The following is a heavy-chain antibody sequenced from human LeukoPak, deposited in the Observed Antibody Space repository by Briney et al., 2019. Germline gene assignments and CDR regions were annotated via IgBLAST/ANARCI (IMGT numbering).Heavy chain of an antibody. CDR3: ARDFVDGYCSGGSCHNRFDP. J-gene: IGHJ5*02. Sequence: SVKVSCKASGGTFSSYAISWVRQAPGQGLGWMGGIIPIFGTANYAQKFQGRVTITADESTSTAYMELSSLRSEDTAVYYCARDFVDGYCSGGSCHNRFDPWGQETLVTVSS. D-gene: IGHD2-15*01. CDR2: IIPIFGTA. V-gene: IGHV1-69*01. CDR1: GGTFSSYA.